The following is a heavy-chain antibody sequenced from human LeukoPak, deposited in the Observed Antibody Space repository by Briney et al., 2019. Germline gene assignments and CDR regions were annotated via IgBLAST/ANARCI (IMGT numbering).Heavy chain of an antibody. J-gene: IGHJ5*02. CDR3: ASTSPYYYDSSGYYL. D-gene: IGHD3-22*01. Sequence: PSETLSLTCTVSGGSISSYYWSWIRQPPGKGLEWIGYIYYSGSTYYNPSPKSRVTISVDTSKNQFSLKLSSVTAADTAVYYCASTSPYYYDSSGYYLWGQGTLVTVSS. CDR1: GGSISSYY. V-gene: IGHV4-59*08. CDR2: IYYSGST.